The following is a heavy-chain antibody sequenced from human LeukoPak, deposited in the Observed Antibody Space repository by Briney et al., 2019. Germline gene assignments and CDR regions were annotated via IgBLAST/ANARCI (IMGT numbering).Heavy chain of an antibody. CDR2: INHSGST. J-gene: IGHJ4*02. D-gene: IGHD2-2*01. V-gene: IGHV4-34*01. CDR3: ARQICSSTSCYPYYFDY. Sequence: SETLSLTCAVYGGSFSGYYWSWIRQPPGKGLEWIGEINHSGSTNYNPSLKSRVTISVDTSKNQFSLKLSSVTAADTAVYYCARQICSSTSCYPYYFDYWGQGTLVTVSS. CDR1: GGSFSGYY.